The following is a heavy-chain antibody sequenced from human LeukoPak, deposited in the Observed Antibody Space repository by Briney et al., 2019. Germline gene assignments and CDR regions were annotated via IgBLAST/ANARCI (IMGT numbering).Heavy chain of an antibody. J-gene: IGHJ5*02. CDR1: GFTFSYYG. V-gene: IGHV3-30*02. Sequence: GGSLRLSCAASGFTFSYYGMHWIRQAPGKGLEWVAFVRFDGNDKFYADSVKGRFTISRDTSKNTLYLQMTSLTPEDTAVYYCAKDLMRDRWFGESWGQGTLVTVSS. CDR2: VRFDGNDK. D-gene: IGHD3-10*01. CDR3: AKDLMRDRWFGES.